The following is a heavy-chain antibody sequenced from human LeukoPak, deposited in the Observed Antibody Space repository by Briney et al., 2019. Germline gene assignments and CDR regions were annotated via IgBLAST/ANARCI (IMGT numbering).Heavy chain of an antibody. CDR2: IYQTGST. CDR1: GYSISSGYY. V-gene: IGHV4-38-2*02. Sequence: SETLSLTCTVSGYSISSGYYWGWIRQPPGKGLEWIGNIYQTGSTYYNPSLKSRVTISLDTSKNQFSLKLSSVTAADTAVYYCAKTWTPGGDAFDIWGQGTMVIVSS. J-gene: IGHJ3*02. D-gene: IGHD3/OR15-3a*01. CDR3: AKTWTPGGDAFDI.